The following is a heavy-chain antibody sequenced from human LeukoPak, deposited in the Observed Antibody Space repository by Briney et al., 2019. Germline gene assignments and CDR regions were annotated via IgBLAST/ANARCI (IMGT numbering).Heavy chain of an antibody. Sequence: PSETLSLTCTVYGGSISSYYWGWIRQPPGKGLEWIGSIYYSGSTYYNPSLKSRVTISVDTSKNQFSLKLSSVTAADTAVYYCARHQSNYDYWGQGTLVTVSS. V-gene: IGHV4-39*01. CDR1: GGSISSYY. CDR3: ARHQSNYDY. D-gene: IGHD4-11*01. CDR2: IYYSGST. J-gene: IGHJ4*02.